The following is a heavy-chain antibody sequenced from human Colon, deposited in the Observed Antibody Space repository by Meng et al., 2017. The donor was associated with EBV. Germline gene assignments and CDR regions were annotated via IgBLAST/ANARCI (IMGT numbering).Heavy chain of an antibody. J-gene: IGHJ4*02. D-gene: IGHD3-22*01. V-gene: IGHV4-34*01. CDR1: GVPFSGFY. CDR2: IDESGNI. Sequence: QVRLQRGGAGLLQPSETLSLTCTVYGVPFSGFYWTWIRQSPGKGLEWIGEIDESGNIIYNPSLKSRVTISGDTSKNQFSLNVSSVTAADTAVYYCARSRWLLLQLWGQGTLVTVSS. CDR3: ARSRWLLLQL.